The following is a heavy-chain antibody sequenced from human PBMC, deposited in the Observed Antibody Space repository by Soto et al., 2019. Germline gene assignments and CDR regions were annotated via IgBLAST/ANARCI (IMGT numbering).Heavy chain of an antibody. CDR1: GYTFTSYG. CDR3: ARSGCSGGSCYSYYFDY. V-gene: IGHV1-18*01. Sequence: QVQLVQSGAEVKKPGASVKVSCKASGYTFTSYGISWVRQAPGQGLEWMGWISAYNGNTNYAQKLQGRVTMTTDTSTRTAYMELKSLRSDDTAVYYCARSGCSGGSCYSYYFDYWGQGTLVTVSS. CDR2: ISAYNGNT. J-gene: IGHJ4*02. D-gene: IGHD2-15*01.